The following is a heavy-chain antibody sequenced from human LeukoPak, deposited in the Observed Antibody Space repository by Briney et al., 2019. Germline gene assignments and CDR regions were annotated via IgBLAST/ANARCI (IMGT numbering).Heavy chain of an antibody. CDR1: GFTFSSYE. Sequence: GGSLRLSCAASGFTFSSYEMNWVRQAPGKGLEWVSYISSSGSTKDYADSVKGRFTISRDNAKNSLYLQMNSLRAEDTGVYYCARELERSGFDPWAREPWSPSPQ. D-gene: IGHD6-19*01. CDR2: ISSSGSTK. J-gene: IGHJ5*02. CDR3: ARELERSGFDP. V-gene: IGHV3-48*03.